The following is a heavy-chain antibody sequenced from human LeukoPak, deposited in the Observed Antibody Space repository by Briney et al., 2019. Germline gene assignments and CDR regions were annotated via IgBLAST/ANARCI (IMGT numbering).Heavy chain of an antibody. CDR1: EFTLSTYW. J-gene: IGHJ6*02. CDR3: ARQSEHLNYGMDV. V-gene: IGHV3-7*05. CDR2: IKQDGSAK. Sequence: PGGSLRLSCGASEFTLSTYWMSWVRQALGKGLEWVANIKQDGSAKYYVDSVKGRFTISRDNAKNSLYLQMNSLRAEDTAVYYCARQSEHLNYGMDVWGQGTKVTVSS.